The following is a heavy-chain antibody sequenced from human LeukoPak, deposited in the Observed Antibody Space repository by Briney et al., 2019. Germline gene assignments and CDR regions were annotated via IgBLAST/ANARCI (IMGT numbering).Heavy chain of an antibody. V-gene: IGHV4-59*01. Sequence: SETLSLTCTVSGVSISIYYWSWIRQPPGKGLERIGYIYYSGSTNYNPSLKSRVTMSVDTSKNQFSLKLSSVTAADTAVYYCARTEYYFDHWGQGTLVTVSS. CDR2: IYYSGST. CDR1: GVSISIYY. J-gene: IGHJ4*02. CDR3: ARTEYYFDH. D-gene: IGHD3-10*01.